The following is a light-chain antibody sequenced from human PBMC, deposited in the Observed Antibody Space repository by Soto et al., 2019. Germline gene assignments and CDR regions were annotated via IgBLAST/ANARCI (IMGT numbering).Light chain of an antibody. CDR2: GAS. Sequence: EIVMTQSPATLSVSPGERATLSCRASQSISSNLAWYQQKPGQAPRLLIYGASTRATGIPARFSGSGAGTDFNLTISSLQSEDFAVYYCQQYNNWPPDTFGPGTKVDIK. V-gene: IGKV3-15*01. J-gene: IGKJ3*01. CDR1: QSISSN. CDR3: QQYNNWPPDT.